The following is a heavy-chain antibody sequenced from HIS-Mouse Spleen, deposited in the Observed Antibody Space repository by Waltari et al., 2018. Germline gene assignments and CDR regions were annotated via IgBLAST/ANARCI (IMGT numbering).Heavy chain of an antibody. CDR2: IDWDDDK. Sequence: QVTLRESGPALVKPTQTLTLTCTFSGFSLSTSGMCVSLIRQPPGKALAWLARIDWDDDKYYSTSLKNRLNISRDTSKNQVVLTMTNMDPLDTATYYCARIAEGYTIGWYAFDYWGQGTLVTVSS. CDR1: GFSLSTSGMC. CDR3: ARIAEGYTIGWYAFDY. V-gene: IGHV2-70*15. J-gene: IGHJ4*02. D-gene: IGHD6-19*01.